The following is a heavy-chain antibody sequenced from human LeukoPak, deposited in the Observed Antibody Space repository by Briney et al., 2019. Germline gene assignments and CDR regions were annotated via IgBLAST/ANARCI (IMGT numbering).Heavy chain of an antibody. Sequence: ASVKVSCKAPGYTFTSYDINWVRQATGQGLEWMGWMNPNSGNTGYAQKFQGRVTMTRNTSVSTAYMELSSLRSEDTAVYYCASTYGSGSYYDGGGWFDPWGQGTLVTVSS. D-gene: IGHD3-10*01. CDR1: GYTFTSYD. CDR2: MNPNSGNT. CDR3: ASTYGSGSYYDGGGWFDP. V-gene: IGHV1-8*01. J-gene: IGHJ5*02.